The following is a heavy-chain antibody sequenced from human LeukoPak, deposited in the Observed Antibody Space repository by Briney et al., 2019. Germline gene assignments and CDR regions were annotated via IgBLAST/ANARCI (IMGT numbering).Heavy chain of an antibody. D-gene: IGHD3-9*01. CDR3: AKGDILTGYYEGLDY. J-gene: IGHJ4*02. V-gene: IGHV3-30*18. CDR2: ISYDGSNK. Sequence: GRSLRLSCAASEFTFSSYGMHWVRQAPGKGLERVAVISYDGSNKYYADSVKGRFTISRDNSKNTLYLQMNSLRAEDTAVYYCAKGDILTGYYEGLDYWGQGTLVTVSS. CDR1: EFTFSSYG.